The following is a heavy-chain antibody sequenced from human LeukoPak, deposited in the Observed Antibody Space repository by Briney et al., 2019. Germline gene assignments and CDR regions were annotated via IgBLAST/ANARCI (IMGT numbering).Heavy chain of an antibody. CDR2: FDPEDGET. CDR3: ATAHYVWGSYRCFDY. D-gene: IGHD3-16*02. Sequence: ASVKVSCKVSGYTLTELSMHWVRQAPGKGLEWMGGFDPEDGETIYAQKFQGRVTMTEDTSTDTAYMELSSLRSEDTAVYYCATAHYVWGSYRCFDYWGQGTLVTVSS. CDR1: GYTLTELS. J-gene: IGHJ4*02. V-gene: IGHV1-24*01.